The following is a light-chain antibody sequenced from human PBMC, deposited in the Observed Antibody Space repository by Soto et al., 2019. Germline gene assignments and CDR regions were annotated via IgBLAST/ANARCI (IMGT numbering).Light chain of an antibody. CDR1: QSVSSSS. V-gene: IGKV3-20*01. CDR3: QQYGSLSWT. Sequence: EIVLTQSPGTLSLSPGERATLSCRASQSVSSSSLAWYQQRPGQAPRLPIYVASIKTTDIPDRFRGSGSGEEFTLTFSRREAEDFAEDYCQQYGSLSWTLDQGTKVEIQ. CDR2: VAS. J-gene: IGKJ1*01.